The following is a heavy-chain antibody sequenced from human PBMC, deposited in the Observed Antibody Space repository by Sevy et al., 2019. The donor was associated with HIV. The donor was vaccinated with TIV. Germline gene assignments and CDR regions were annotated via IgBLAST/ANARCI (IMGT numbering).Heavy chain of an antibody. J-gene: IGHJ4*02. D-gene: IGHD4-17*01. CDR2: IWFDGSNE. V-gene: IGHV3-33*01. CDR1: GFTFSTYG. CDR3: ARDLEFYDYGDYGPAFNPDY. Sequence: GGSLRLSCAASGFTFSTYGMHWVRQAPGKGLEWRAVIWFDGSNEYHADSVKGRFTISRDIAKNTLHLQMNSLRAEDTAVYYCARDLEFYDYGDYGPAFNPDYWGRGTLVTVSS.